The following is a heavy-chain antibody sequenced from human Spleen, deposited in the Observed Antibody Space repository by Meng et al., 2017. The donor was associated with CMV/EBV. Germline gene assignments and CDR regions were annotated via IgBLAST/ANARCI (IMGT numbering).Heavy chain of an antibody. CDR2: VYYNGNT. V-gene: IGHV4-61*08. J-gene: IGHJ4*02. CDR1: GVSVRDSGFY. D-gene: IGHD2-8*02. Sequence: LSCAVSGVSVRDSGFYWTWIRQSPGKGLQWIGYVYYNGNTNLNPSLTGRVTMSMERSANQFSLRLTSVTTADTAVYYCARGVYWFEFWGQGALVTVSS. CDR3: ARGVYWFEF.